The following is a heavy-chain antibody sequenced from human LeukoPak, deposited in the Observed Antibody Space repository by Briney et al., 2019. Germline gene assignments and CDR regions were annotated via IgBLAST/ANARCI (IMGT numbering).Heavy chain of an antibody. D-gene: IGHD3-10*02. J-gene: IGHJ6*04. CDR3: AELGITMIGGV. CDR1: GFTYSHYG. CDR2: ISSSGSTI. V-gene: IGHV3-48*04. Sequence: GGSLRLSCVASGFTYSHYGMNWVRQAPGKGLEWVSYISSSGSTIYYADSVKGRFTISRDNAKNSLYLQMNSLRAEDTAVYYCAELGITMIGGVWGKGTTVTISS.